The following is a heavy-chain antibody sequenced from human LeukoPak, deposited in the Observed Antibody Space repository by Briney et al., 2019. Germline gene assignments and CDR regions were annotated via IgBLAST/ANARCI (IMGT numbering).Heavy chain of an antibody. D-gene: IGHD5-12*01. J-gene: IGHJ6*02. CDR2: ISGSGGST. CDR1: GFTFSSYA. Sequence: GGSLRLSCAASGFTFSSYAMSWVRQAPGKGLEGVSAISGSGGSTYYADSVKGRFTISRDNSKNTLYLQMNSLRAEDTAVYYCANGGGSGYDGRSRVSRRSYYYGMDVWGQGTTVTVSS. CDR3: ANGGGSGYDGRSRVSRRSYYYGMDV. V-gene: IGHV3-23*01.